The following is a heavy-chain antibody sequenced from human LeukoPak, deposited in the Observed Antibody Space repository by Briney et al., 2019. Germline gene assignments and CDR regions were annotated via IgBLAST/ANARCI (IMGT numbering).Heavy chain of an antibody. J-gene: IGHJ6*02. CDR1: GYTFTSYG. D-gene: IGHD3-3*01. Sequence: ASVKVSCKASGYTFTSYGISWVRQAPGQGLEWMGWISAYNGNTNYAQKLQGRVTMTTDTSTSTAYMELRSLRSDDTAVYYCARDEGYYGFWSGYWGYYYGMDVWGQGTTVTVSS. V-gene: IGHV1-18*01. CDR2: ISAYNGNT. CDR3: ARDEGYYGFWSGYWGYYYGMDV.